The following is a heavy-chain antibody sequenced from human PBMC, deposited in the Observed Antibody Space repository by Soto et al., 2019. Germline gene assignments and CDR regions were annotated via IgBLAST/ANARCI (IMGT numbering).Heavy chain of an antibody. CDR2: IYPGDSDT. J-gene: IGHJ4*02. D-gene: IGHD2-21*02. CDR1: GYSFTSYW. CDR3: ATLTYCGGDCHLANFDY. Sequence: GESLKISCKGSGYSFTSYWIGWVRQMPGKGLEWMGIIYPGDSDTRYSPSFQGQVTISADKSISTAYLQWSSLKASDTAMYYCATLTYCGGDCHLANFDYWGQGTLVTVSS. V-gene: IGHV5-51*01.